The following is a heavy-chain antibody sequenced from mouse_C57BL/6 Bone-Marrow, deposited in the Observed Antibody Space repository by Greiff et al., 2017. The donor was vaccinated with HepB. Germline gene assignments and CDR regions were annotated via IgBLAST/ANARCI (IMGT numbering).Heavy chain of an antibody. CDR3: ARFPHWGLDY. J-gene: IGHJ2*01. D-gene: IGHD4-1*01. Sequence: EVKVEESGGGLVQPGGSLSLSCAASGFTFTDYYMSWVRQPPGKALEWLGFIRNKANGYTTEYSASVKGRFTISRDNSQSILYLQMNALRAEDSATYYCARFPHWGLDYWGQGTTLTVSS. CDR2: IRNKANGYTT. V-gene: IGHV7-3*01. CDR1: GFTFTDYY.